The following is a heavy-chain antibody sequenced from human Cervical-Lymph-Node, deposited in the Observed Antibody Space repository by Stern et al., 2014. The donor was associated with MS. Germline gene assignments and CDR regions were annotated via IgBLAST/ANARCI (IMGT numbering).Heavy chain of an antibody. V-gene: IGHV3-9*01. CDR3: AKDTYYYGSGSETAIDY. D-gene: IGHD3-10*01. Sequence: EVQLLESGGGLVQPGRSLRLSCAASGFTFDDYAMHWVRQAPGKGLEWVSGISWNSGSIGYADSVKGRFTISRDNAKNSLYLQMNSLRAEDTALYYCAKDTYYYGSGSETAIDYWGQGTLVTVSS. CDR1: GFTFDDYA. J-gene: IGHJ4*02. CDR2: ISWNSGSI.